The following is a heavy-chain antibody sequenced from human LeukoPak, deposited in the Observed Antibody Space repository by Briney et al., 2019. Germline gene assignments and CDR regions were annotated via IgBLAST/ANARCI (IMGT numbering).Heavy chain of an antibody. V-gene: IGHV1-2*02. J-gene: IGHJ5*02. D-gene: IGHD6-6*01. Sequence: ASVKVSCKASRYTFTGDFIHWVRQAPGQGLEWMGWINSDSGGTNYARKFQGRVTMTRDTSISTAYMELSSLRSDDTAVFYCARGNIATRRGENWFDPWGQGTLVTVSS. CDR3: ARGNIATRRGENWFDP. CDR1: RYTFTGDF. CDR2: INSDSGGT.